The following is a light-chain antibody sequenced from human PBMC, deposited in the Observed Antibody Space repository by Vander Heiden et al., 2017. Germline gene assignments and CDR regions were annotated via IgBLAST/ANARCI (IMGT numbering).Light chain of an antibody. CDR2: DTS. V-gene: IGKV1-33*01. J-gene: IGKJ2*01. CDR1: EDITIY. Sequence: DIQMTQSPSSLSASVGDRVTITCQASEDITIYLNWYQQKPGKAPQLLIYDTSNWETGVSARFSGSGSGTYFTFTISSLQPEDIATYYCHQYDSLPYTFGQGTKLGIK. CDR3: HQYDSLPYT.